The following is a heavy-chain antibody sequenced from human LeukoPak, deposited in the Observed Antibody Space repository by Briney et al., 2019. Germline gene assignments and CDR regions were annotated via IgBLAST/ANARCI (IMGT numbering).Heavy chain of an antibody. CDR3: AKVIREVDMSYDY. CDR1: GFTFSNYA. V-gene: IGHV3-23*01. CDR2: IHYSGGST. Sequence: GGSQRLSCAASGFTFSNYALSWVRQAPGKGLEWVSAIHYSGGSTYYADSVKGRFTISRDNSKNTLYLQMNSLRAEDTAVYYCAKVIREVDMSYDYWGQGALVTVSS. D-gene: IGHD5-24*01. J-gene: IGHJ4*02.